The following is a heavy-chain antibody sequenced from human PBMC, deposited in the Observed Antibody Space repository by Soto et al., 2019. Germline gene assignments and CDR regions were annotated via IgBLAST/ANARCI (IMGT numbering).Heavy chain of an antibody. CDR2: IVPIFGA. CDR1: GGTFSNYA. Sequence: QVQLVQSGAEVKKPGSSVKVSCKSSGGTFSNYAISWVRQAPGQGLECMGVIVPIFGAEHPQKFQGRNTVSTDESTDTDVTVLAGLGSRDTTVYHCARVGTGLEVSGYYHVDVWGQGTTVTVSS. CDR3: ARVGTGLEVSGYYHVDV. J-gene: IGHJ6*02. V-gene: IGHV1-69*05. D-gene: IGHD3-22*01.